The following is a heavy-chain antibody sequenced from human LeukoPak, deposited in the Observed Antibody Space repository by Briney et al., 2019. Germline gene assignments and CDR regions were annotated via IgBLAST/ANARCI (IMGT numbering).Heavy chain of an antibody. V-gene: IGHV4-34*01. Sequence: SETLSLTCAVYGGSFSGYYWSWIRQPPGKGLEWIGEINHSGSTNYNPSLKRRVTISVDTSKNQFSLKLSSVTAADTAVYYCARGSQRGYSLSDAFDIWGQGTMVTVSS. CDR1: GGSFSGYY. CDR3: ARGSQRGYSLSDAFDI. J-gene: IGHJ3*02. CDR2: INHSGST. D-gene: IGHD5-18*01.